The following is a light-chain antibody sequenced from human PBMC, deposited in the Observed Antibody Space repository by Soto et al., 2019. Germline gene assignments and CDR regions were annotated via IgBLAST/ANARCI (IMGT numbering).Light chain of an antibody. J-gene: IGKJ1*01. CDR1: ESISNW. CDR2: KAS. Sequence: DIQMTQSPSTLSASPGDRVIITCRASESISNWLAWYKQKPGKAPRLLIYKASSLKSGVPLRFSGTGSGTEFTLTIKRLQPDEFASYDCQHYDTYWTFGQGTKVDIK. V-gene: IGKV1-5*03. CDR3: QHYDTYWT.